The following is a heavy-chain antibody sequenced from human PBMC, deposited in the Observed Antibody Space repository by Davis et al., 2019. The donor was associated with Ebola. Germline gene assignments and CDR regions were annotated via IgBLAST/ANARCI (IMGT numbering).Heavy chain of an antibody. CDR2: IYYSGST. D-gene: IGHD6-19*01. CDR1: GGSISSSSYY. V-gene: IGHV4-61*05. J-gene: IGHJ4*02. CDR3: TRLYSSGSYALFDY. Sequence: MPSETLSLTCTVSGGSISSSSYYWGWIRQPPGKGLEWIGYIYYSGSTNYNPSLKSRVTISVDTSKNQFSLKLSSVTAADTAVYYCTRLYSSGSYALFDYWGQGTLVTVSS.